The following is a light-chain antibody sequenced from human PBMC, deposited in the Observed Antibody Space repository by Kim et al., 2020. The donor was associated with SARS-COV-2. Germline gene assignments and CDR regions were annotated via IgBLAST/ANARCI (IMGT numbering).Light chain of an antibody. Sequence: SYELTQPLSMSVALGQTASISCGGTNIGSKNVHWYQQKPGQAPVLVIYNDGNRPFGIPERFSGSNSGNTATLTISRAQAGDEADYYCQVWDSIVVFGGGTQLTVL. V-gene: IGLV3-9*01. CDR1: NIGSKN. CDR2: NDG. CDR3: QVWDSIVV. J-gene: IGLJ2*01.